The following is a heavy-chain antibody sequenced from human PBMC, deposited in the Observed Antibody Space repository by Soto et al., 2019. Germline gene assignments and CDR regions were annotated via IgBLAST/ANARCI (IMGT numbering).Heavy chain of an antibody. V-gene: IGHV1-69*06. CDR2: IIPIFGTA. Sequence: QVELVQSGAEVKKPGSSVKVSCQASEDTFRNYAISWVRQAPGQGLEWMGGIIPIFGTANYAQKFQGRVTITADTSANTVYLELSSLRSEDTAVYYCARVLGGRTLSWFYFDTWGQGILVTVS. CDR3: ARVLGGRTLSWFYFDT. D-gene: IGHD2-15*01. CDR1: EDTFRNYA. J-gene: IGHJ4*02.